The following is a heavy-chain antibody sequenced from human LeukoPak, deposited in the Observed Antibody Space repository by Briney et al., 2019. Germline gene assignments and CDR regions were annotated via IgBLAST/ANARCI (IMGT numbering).Heavy chain of an antibody. CDR2: IKQDGSEK. Sequence: GGSLRLSCAASGFTFSSYWMSWVRQAPGKGLEWVANIKQDGSEKNYVDSVKGRFTIFRDNSKNSLDLQMNSLRGEDTAVYYCARAGGYASSWAYWGQGTLVTVSS. CDR1: GFTFSSYW. CDR3: ARAGGYASSWAY. J-gene: IGHJ4*02. V-gene: IGHV3-7*01. D-gene: IGHD5-12*01.